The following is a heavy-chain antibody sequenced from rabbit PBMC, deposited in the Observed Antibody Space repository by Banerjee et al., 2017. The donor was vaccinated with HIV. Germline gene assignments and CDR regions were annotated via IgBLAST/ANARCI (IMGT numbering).Heavy chain of an antibody. Sequence: QEQLEESGGDLVKPEGSLTLTCTASGFSFTSGYDMCWVRQAPGKGLEWIACIYSSSGGTYCASWAKGRFTISKASSTTVTLQMTSLTAADTATYFCARDGGDWGYYFNLWGPGTLVPVS. V-gene: IGHV1S45*01. CDR3: ARDGGDWGYYFNL. CDR2: IYSSSGGT. D-gene: IGHD4-1*01. J-gene: IGHJ4*01. CDR1: GFSFTSGYD.